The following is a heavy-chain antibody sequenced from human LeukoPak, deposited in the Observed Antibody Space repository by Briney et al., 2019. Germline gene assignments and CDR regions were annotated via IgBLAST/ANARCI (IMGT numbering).Heavy chain of an antibody. CDR3: ARVDYYGSGSYQ. D-gene: IGHD3-10*01. J-gene: IGHJ4*02. Sequence: SEALSLTCAVYGGSFSGYYWSWIRQPPGKGLEWIGEINHSGSTNYNPSLKSRVTISVDTSKNQFSLKLSSVTAADTAVYYCARVDYYGSGSYQWGQGTLVTVSS. V-gene: IGHV4-34*01. CDR1: GGSFSGYY. CDR2: INHSGST.